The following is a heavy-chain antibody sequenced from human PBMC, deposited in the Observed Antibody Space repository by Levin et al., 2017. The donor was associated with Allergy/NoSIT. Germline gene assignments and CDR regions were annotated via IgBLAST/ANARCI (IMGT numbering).Heavy chain of an antibody. V-gene: IGHV3-21*01. D-gene: IGHD3-10*01. CDR2: ISSSSSYI. CDR3: ARAARAYYYGSGSYLDY. CDR1: GFTFSSYS. Sequence: GESLKISCAASGFTFSSYSMNWVRQAPGKGLEWVSSISSSSSYINYADSVKGRFTISRDNAKNSLYLQMNSLRAEDTAVYYCARAARAYYYGSGSYLDYWGQGTLVTVSS. J-gene: IGHJ4*02.